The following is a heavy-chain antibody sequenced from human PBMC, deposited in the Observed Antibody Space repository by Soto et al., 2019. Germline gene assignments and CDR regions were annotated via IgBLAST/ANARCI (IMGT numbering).Heavy chain of an antibody. CDR1: GFAFNNYG. Sequence: GGSLRLACTVSGFAFNNYGINWVRQAPGKGLEWVSSISKSDYTYYSESVKGRFAISRDNAKSSVSLQMNTLRVEDTAVYYCAREDSIIIPDVSDFWGKGTLVTVSX. V-gene: IGHV3-21*01. D-gene: IGHD3-22*01. CDR3: AREDSIIIPDVSDF. CDR2: ISKSDYT. J-gene: IGHJ4*02.